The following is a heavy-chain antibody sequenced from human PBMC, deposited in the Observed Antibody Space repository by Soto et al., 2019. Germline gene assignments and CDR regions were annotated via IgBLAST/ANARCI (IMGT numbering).Heavy chain of an antibody. J-gene: IGHJ4*02. CDR1: GGTFSSYA. Sequence: SVKVSCKASGGTFSSYAISWVRQAPGQGLEWMGGIIPIFGTANYAQKFQGRVTITADESTSTAYMELSSLRSEDTAVYYCTRQQYSYGYYHFDYWGQGTLVTSPQ. CDR3: TRQQYSYGYYHFDY. D-gene: IGHD5-18*01. V-gene: IGHV1-69*13. CDR2: IIPIFGTA.